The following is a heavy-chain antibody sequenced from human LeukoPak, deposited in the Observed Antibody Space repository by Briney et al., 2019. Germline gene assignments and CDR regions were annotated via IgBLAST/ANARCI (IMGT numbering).Heavy chain of an antibody. CDR2: ISTDSRTI. CDR3: ANYFDTTGYFEAAYDT. J-gene: IGHJ4*03. D-gene: IGHD2/OR15-2a*01. V-gene: IGHV3-48*01. Sequence: GGSLRLSCAPSGFPFSRYSMNWVRQAPGKGLEWVAYISTDSRTIYSGDSVKGRFSISRDNDKSLLYLQMENLRVEDTAVYYFANYFDTTGYFEAAYDTWGQGTLVTVSA. CDR1: GFPFSRYS.